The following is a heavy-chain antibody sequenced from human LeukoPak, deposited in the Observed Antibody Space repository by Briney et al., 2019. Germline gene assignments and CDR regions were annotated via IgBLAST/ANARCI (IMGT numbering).Heavy chain of an antibody. Sequence: SETLSLTCTVSGGSISSGGYYWSWIHQDPGKGLEWIGYIDYSGSTYYNPSLKSRATISIDTSKNQFSLNLYSVTAADTAVYYCARDSYSSSIRWFDSWGQGTLVIVSS. CDR2: IDYSGST. CDR1: GGSISSGGYY. D-gene: IGHD6-6*01. V-gene: IGHV4-31*03. CDR3: ARDSYSSSIRWFDS. J-gene: IGHJ5*01.